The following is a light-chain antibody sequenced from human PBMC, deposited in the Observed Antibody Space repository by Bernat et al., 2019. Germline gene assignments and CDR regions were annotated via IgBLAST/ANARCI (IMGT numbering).Light chain of an antibody. V-gene: IGLV2-8*01. CDR2: EVT. J-gene: IGLJ2*01. Sequence: QSGLTQPPSASGSPGQSVTISCTGTSSDIGTYKYVSWYQHHPGKAPKLLIFEVTKRPSGVPDRFSGSTSANTASLTVSGLQAEDEADYYCSAYGGTNIYVLLGGGTKLTVL. CDR1: SSDIGTYKY. CDR3: SAYGGTNIYVL.